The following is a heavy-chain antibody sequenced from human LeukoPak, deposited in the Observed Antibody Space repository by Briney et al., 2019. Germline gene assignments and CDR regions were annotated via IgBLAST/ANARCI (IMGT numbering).Heavy chain of an antibody. Sequence: TSETLSLTCTVSGGSISSYYWSWIRRPPGKGLEWIGYIYYSGSTNYNPSLKSRVTISVDTSKNQFSLKLSSVTAADTAVYYCAGNPQYYYGSGSYYTFDYWGQGTLVTVSS. CDR3: AGNPQYYYGSGSYYTFDY. J-gene: IGHJ4*02. D-gene: IGHD3-10*01. CDR1: GGSISSYY. V-gene: IGHV4-59*08. CDR2: IYYSGST.